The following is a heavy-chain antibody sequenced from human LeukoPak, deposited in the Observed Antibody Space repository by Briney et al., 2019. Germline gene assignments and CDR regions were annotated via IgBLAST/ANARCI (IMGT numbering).Heavy chain of an antibody. CDR1: GFTFSSYS. D-gene: IGHD3-9*01. Sequence: GGSLRLSCAVSGFTFSSYSMTWVRQAPGKGLEWVSYISSTSSTVYYADSVKGRFTISRDNVKNSLYLQMNSLRAEDTAVNYLARDKEEILTGYYASLGYWGQGTLVTVSS. CDR2: ISSTSSTV. CDR3: ARDKEEILTGYYASLGY. V-gene: IGHV3-48*01. J-gene: IGHJ4*02.